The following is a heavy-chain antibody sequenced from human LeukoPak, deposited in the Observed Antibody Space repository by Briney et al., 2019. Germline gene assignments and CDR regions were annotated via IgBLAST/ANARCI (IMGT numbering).Heavy chain of an antibody. V-gene: IGHV4-61*02. CDR2: IYTSEST. CDR3: ARESPASTSRLMDV. Sequence: SQTLSLTCTVSGGSISSGSYYWSWIRQPAGKGLEWIGRIYTSESTNYNPSLKSRVTMSVDTSKNQFSLKLNSVTAADTAVYYCARESPASTSRLMDVWGKGTTVTVSS. D-gene: IGHD2-2*01. J-gene: IGHJ6*03. CDR1: GGSISSGSYY.